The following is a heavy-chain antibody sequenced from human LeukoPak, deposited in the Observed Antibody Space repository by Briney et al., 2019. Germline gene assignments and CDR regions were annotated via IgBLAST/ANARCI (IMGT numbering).Heavy chain of an antibody. CDR2: IRYDGSNK. V-gene: IGHV3-30*02. CDR3: AKDPLAAAGPAEYYFDY. CDR1: GFTFSSYG. Sequence: GGSLRLFCAASGFTFSSYGMHWVRQAPGKGLEWVAFIRYDGSNKYYADSVKGRFTISRDNSKNTLYLQMNSLRAEDTAVYYCAKDPLAAAGPAEYYFDYWGQGTLVTVSS. J-gene: IGHJ4*02. D-gene: IGHD6-13*01.